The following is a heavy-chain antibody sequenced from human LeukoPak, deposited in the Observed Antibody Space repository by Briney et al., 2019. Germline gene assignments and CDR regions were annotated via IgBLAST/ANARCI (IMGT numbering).Heavy chain of an antibody. D-gene: IGHD4/OR15-4a*01. CDR2: IGGGGRDT. Sequence: GGSLRLSCAASGFTFSTNAMSWVRQAPGKGLEWLSTIGGGGRDTFYADSVKGRFTVSRDNSKNTLYLQMSSLRAEDTAVYFCAKNRGANYYNYYMDVWGKGTTVTVSS. CDR1: GFTFSTNA. J-gene: IGHJ6*03. CDR3: AKNRGANYYNYYMDV. V-gene: IGHV3-23*01.